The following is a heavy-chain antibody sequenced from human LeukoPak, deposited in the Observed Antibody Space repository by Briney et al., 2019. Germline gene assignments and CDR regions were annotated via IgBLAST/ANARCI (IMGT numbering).Heavy chain of an antibody. CDR2: IYYSGST. CDR1: GGSISSYY. D-gene: IGHD6-13*01. CDR3: AKDGDGVIAAVSYYYGMDV. J-gene: IGHJ6*02. Sequence: SETLSLTCTVSGGSISSYYWSWIRQPPGKGLEWIGYIYYSGSTNYNPSLKSRVTISVDTSKNQFSLKLSSVTAADTAVYYCAKDGDGVIAAVSYYYGMDVWGQGTTVTVSS. V-gene: IGHV4-59*01.